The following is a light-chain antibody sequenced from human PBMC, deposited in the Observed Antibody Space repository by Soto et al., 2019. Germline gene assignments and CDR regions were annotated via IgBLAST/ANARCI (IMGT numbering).Light chain of an antibody. V-gene: IGKV2-30*01. CDR1: QSLVSSNGDTC. Sequence: DVVVTQSPVSLPVTLGQPASISCRSSQSLVSSNGDTCLHWFQQRPGQSPRRLIYKASTRDSGVPDRFSGSGSGTDFTLKISRVEAEDVGVYYCMQYIHWPHTFGQGTKLEIK. CDR2: KAS. CDR3: MQYIHWPHT. J-gene: IGKJ2*01.